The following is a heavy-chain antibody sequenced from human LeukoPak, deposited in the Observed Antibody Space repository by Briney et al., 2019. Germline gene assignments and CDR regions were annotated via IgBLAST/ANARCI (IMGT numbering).Heavy chain of an antibody. J-gene: IGHJ6*02. CDR3: ARRFSTYYYYGMDV. Sequence: GRSLRLSCAASGFTFSSYAMHWVRQAPGKGLEWVAVISYDGSNKYYADSVKGRFTISRDNSKNTLYLQMNSLRAEDTAVYYCARRFSTYYYYGMDVWGQGTTVTVSS. V-gene: IGHV3-30-3*02. CDR2: ISYDGSNK. CDR1: GFTFSSYA. D-gene: IGHD3-3*01.